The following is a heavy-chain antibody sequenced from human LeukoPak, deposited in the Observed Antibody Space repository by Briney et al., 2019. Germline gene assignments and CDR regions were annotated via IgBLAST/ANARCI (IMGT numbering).Heavy chain of an antibody. D-gene: IGHD3-16*02. CDR2: IYYNRST. CDR1: GGPISSGGYY. V-gene: IGHV4-31*03. CDR3: ARGRVGDVWGSYPRNRPYYFDY. Sequence: SQTLSLTCTVSGGPISSGGYYWSWIRQHPAKGLERIGYIYYNRSTYYNPSLKSRVTISVDTSKNQFSLKLSSVTAADTDVYYCARGRVGDVWGSYPRNRPYYFDYWGQGTLVTVSS. J-gene: IGHJ4*02.